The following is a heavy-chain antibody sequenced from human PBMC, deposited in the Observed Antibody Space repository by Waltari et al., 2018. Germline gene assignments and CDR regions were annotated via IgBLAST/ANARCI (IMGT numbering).Heavy chain of an antibody. J-gene: IGHJ4*02. D-gene: IGHD3-10*01. CDR3: AHRFPTRGGWDSGLFDH. CDR1: GFSLSSNGVG. CDR2: IYWDDDK. V-gene: IGHV2-5*02. Sequence: QITLTESDPTRVRPTQTLALTCTFSGFSLSSNGVGVAWFRQPPGKPLEWLAVIYWDDDKRYNLPLRSRLTITKDTSKNQVVLTMTNMDPVDTAAYYCAHRFPTRGGWDSGLFDHWGQGTLVTVSS.